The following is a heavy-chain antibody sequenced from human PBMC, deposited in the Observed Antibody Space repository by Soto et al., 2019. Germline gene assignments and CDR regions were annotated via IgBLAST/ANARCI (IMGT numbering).Heavy chain of an antibody. CDR1: GFAFSLYD. J-gene: IGHJ6*03. D-gene: IGHD6-13*01. Sequence: GGSLRLSCAASGFAFSLYDIHWVRQAPGKGLEYVSVIRNNGAHKYYAKSVKGRFTISRDNSENTLYLQMGSLRAEDMALYYCARRGYGSRWPNVYMDVWGKGTTVTVSS. CDR3: ARRGYGSRWPNVYMDV. CDR2: IRNNGAHK. V-gene: IGHV3-64*01.